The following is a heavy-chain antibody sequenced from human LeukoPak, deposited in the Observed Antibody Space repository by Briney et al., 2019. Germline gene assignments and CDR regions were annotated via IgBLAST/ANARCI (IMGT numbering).Heavy chain of an antibody. J-gene: IGHJ4*02. Sequence: SETLSLTCAVYGGSFSGYYWSWIRQPPGKGLEWIGEINHSGSTNYNPSLKSRVTISVDTSKNQFSLKLSSVTAADTAVYYCAEGGPYSSSFDYWGQGTLVTVSS. V-gene: IGHV4-34*01. D-gene: IGHD6-6*01. CDR3: AEGGPYSSSFDY. CDR1: GGSFSGYY. CDR2: INHSGST.